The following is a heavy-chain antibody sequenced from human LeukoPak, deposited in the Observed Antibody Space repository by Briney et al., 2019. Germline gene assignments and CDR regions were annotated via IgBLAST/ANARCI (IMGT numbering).Heavy chain of an antibody. V-gene: IGHV3-74*01. D-gene: IGHD3-16*01. CDR3: ASAYTYVRLGDH. CDR2: TNLHGTAV. CDR1: GLSFSNYW. J-gene: IGHJ4*02. Sequence: GGSLRLSCAVSGLSFSNYWLHWVRQAPGKGLVWVARTNLHGTAVDYADSVKGRFTISRDNAKNTLFLQMNSLRAEDTAVYYCASAYTYVRLGDHWGQGTLVTVSS.